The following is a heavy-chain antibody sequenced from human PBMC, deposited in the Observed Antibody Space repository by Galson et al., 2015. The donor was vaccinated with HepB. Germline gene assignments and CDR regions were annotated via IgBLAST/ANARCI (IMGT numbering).Heavy chain of an antibody. CDR3: ARDQLRDSSSSFDY. CDR2: ISYDGSNK. D-gene: IGHD6-6*01. J-gene: IGHJ4*02. CDR1: EFTFSSYA. Sequence: SLRLSCAASEFTFSSYAMHWVRQAPGKGLEWVAVISYDGSNKYYADSVKGRFTISRDNSKNTLYLQMNSLRAEDTAVYYCARDQLRDSSSSFDYWGQGTLVTVSS. V-gene: IGHV3-30-3*01.